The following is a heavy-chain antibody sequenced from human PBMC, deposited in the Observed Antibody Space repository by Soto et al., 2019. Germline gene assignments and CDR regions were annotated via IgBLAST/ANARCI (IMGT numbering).Heavy chain of an antibody. V-gene: IGHV4-31*03. CDR3: SRGILV. D-gene: IGHD2-15*01. Sequence: QVQLQESGPGLVKPSQTLSLTCTVSGGSMNSGGYCWNWIRQHPGEGLEWIGCISYGGTTSYNPSLKSRVTISVDTSKNQFSLELSSVTAADTAVYYCSRGILVWGQGTLITVSS. CDR1: GGSMNSGGYC. CDR2: ISYGGTT. J-gene: IGHJ4*02.